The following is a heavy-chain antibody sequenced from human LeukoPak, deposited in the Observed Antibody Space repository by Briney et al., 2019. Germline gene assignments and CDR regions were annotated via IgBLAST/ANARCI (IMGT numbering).Heavy chain of an antibody. J-gene: IGHJ4*02. V-gene: IGHV3-23*01. CDR1: GFTFSSYA. CDR3: AKDDWWMGYCSGGSCYPLGY. Sequence: GGSLRPSCAASGFTFSSYAMSWVRQAPGKGLEWVSAISGSGGSTYYADSVKGRFTISRDNSKNTLYLQMNSLRAEDTAVYYCAKDDWWMGYCSGGSCYPLGYWGQGTLVTVSS. CDR2: ISGSGGST. D-gene: IGHD2-15*01.